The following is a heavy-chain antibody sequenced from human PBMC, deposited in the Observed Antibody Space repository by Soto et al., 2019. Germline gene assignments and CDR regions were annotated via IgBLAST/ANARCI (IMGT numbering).Heavy chain of an antibody. CDR2: IIPIFGTA. CDR1: GGTFSSYA. D-gene: IGHD3-22*01. Sequence: QVQLVQSGAEVKKPGSSVNVSCKASGGTFSSYAISWVRQAPGQGLEWMGGIIPIFGTANYAQKFQGRVTITADESTSTAYMELSSLRSEDTAVYYCASTYDSSGYYLFDYWGQGTLVTVSS. J-gene: IGHJ4*02. V-gene: IGHV1-69*01. CDR3: ASTYDSSGYYLFDY.